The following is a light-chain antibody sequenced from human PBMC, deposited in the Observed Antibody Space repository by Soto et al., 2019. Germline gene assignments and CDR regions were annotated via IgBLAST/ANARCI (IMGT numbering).Light chain of an antibody. CDR3: QQSFRTPPYT. V-gene: IGKV1-39*01. CDR2: ATS. J-gene: IGKJ2*01. CDR1: QSIRSD. Sequence: DIQMTQSPSSLSASVGDRVTITCRASQSIRSDLNWYQHKPGKAPKLLIYATSTLESGVPSRFSGSRSGTDFTLTICSLQPEDFATYYCQQSFRTPPYTFGQGTQLEIK.